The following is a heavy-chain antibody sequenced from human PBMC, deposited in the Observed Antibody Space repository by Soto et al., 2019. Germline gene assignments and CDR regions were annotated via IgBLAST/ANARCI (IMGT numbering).Heavy chain of an antibody. V-gene: IGHV4-59*11. D-gene: IGHD4-17*01. CDR2: FFHTGTA. CDR1: GDAITRHY. Sequence: PSETLSLTCNVSGDAITRHYWSWIRQSPGKGMEWLGYFFHTGTALYNPSLRSRVSMSVDTSKNQFSQKLNSIIPADTAVYFCARNYGGNSQFFDLWGRGTLVTVSS. J-gene: IGHJ2*01. CDR3: ARNYGGNSQFFDL.